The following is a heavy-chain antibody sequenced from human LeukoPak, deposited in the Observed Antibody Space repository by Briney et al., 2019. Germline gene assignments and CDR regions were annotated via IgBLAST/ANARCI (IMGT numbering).Heavy chain of an antibody. CDR1: GFTFSSYW. D-gene: IGHD2/OR15-2a*01. J-gene: IGHJ4*02. Sequence: GGSLRLSCAASGFTFSSYWMNWVRQAPGKGLEWAAYIKPDGSEKYYVDSVKGRFTISRDNAKNSLFLQMNSLRAEDTAVYYCVKLWDYWGQGTLVTVSS. CDR3: VKLWDY. V-gene: IGHV3-7*01. CDR2: IKPDGSEK.